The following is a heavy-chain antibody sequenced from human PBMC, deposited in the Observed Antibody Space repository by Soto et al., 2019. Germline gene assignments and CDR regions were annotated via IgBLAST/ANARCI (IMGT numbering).Heavy chain of an antibody. D-gene: IGHD3-3*02. Sequence: ASVKVSCKACGYTFTSYGFSWVRQAPGHGLEGMGWISAYNGSTNYVQKLQGRVTMTTNTSTKTAYLEQTNLRYDGADVCYCVSDLACPPCMDVWGQGTTVTVSS. CDR1: GYTFTSYG. CDR3: VSDLACPPCMDV. V-gene: IGHV1-18*01. J-gene: IGHJ6*02. CDR2: ISAYNGST.